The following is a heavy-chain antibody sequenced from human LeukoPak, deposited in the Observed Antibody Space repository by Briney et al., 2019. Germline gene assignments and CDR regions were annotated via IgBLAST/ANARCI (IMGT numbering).Heavy chain of an antibody. V-gene: IGHV3-7*01. D-gene: IGHD2-2*01. CDR1: GFTFSSHW. J-gene: IGHJ4*02. CDR3: ARDGAPDAHCSSSSCAIR. Sequence: GGSLRLSCAASGFTFSSHWMNWVRQAPGKGLEWVANIKQDGSEKYYVDSVKGRFTISRDNAKNSLYLQMNSLRAEDTAVYYCARDGAPDAHCSSSSCAIRWGQGTLVTVSS. CDR2: IKQDGSEK.